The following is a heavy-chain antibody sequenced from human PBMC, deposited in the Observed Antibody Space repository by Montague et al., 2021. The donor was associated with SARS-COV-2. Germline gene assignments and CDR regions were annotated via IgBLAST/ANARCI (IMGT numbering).Heavy chain of an antibody. J-gene: IGHJ4*02. CDR1: GDSIGRSTYY. V-gene: IGHV4-39*07. CDR3: GSDTTAYLLFDY. D-gene: IGHD4-17*01. Sequence: SETLSLTCTVSGDSIGRSTYYWGRLHQPPGEHLEWIGTIYYSGTNHYNPSRRSRATISLDTYKNQVSLRLTSVTAADTAFYYCGSDTTAYLLFDYWGRGTLVSVSS. CDR2: IYYSGTN.